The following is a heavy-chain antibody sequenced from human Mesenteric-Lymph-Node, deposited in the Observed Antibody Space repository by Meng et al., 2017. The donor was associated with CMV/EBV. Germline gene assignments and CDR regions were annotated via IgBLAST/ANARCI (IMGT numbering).Heavy chain of an antibody. CDR2: ITRSSNYI. CDR1: GFTFSNYN. V-gene: IGHV3-21*01. CDR3: ARDMLRYFDWTRPFDY. Sequence: GESLKISCAASGFTFSNYNMNWVRQAPGKGLEWVSSITRSSNYIYYVDSVKGRFTISRDNAKNSLYLQMNSLRAEDTAVYYCARDMLRYFDWTRPFDYWGQGTLVTVSS. J-gene: IGHJ4*02. D-gene: IGHD3-9*01.